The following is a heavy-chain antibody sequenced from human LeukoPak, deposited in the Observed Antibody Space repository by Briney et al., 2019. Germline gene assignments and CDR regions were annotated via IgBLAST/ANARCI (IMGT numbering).Heavy chain of an antibody. D-gene: IGHD1-7*01. CDR3: ARASKLPPSGYYYMDV. V-gene: IGHV4-61*02. CDR1: GGSISSGSYY. Sequence: PSETLSPTCTVSGGSISSGSYYWSWIRQPAGKGLEWIGRIYTSGSTNYNPSLKSRVTISVDTSKNQFSLKLSSVTAADTAVYYCARASKLPPSGYYYMDVWGKGTTVTVSS. CDR2: IYTSGST. J-gene: IGHJ6*03.